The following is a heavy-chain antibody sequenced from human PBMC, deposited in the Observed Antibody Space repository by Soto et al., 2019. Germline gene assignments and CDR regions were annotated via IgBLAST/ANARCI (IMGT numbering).Heavy chain of an antibody. J-gene: IGHJ4*02. Sequence: QVQLQESGPGLVKPSQTLSLTCTVSGGSISSCGYSWSWIRQHPGKGLEWIGYIFSSGSHSYNPTLKRRVTISVGTSKHQFSLKVSLVTAADTAVYYCARGVLHWGQGTLVTVSS. CDR1: GGSISSCGYS. CDR2: IFSSGSH. V-gene: IGHV4-31*03. CDR3: ARGVLH.